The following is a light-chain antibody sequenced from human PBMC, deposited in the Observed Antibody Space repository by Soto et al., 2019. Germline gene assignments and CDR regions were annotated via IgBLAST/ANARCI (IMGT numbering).Light chain of an antibody. V-gene: IGKV3-20*01. CDR3: HQYGSSPRT. Sequence: EIVLTQSPGTLSLSPGERATLSCRASQSVSNNYLAWYQQKPGQAPRLLIYGPSSRAAGIPDRFSGSGSGTDFTLTISRLEPEDFAVYYCHQYGSSPRTFGQGTRLEIK. CDR2: GPS. J-gene: IGKJ5*01. CDR1: QSVSNNY.